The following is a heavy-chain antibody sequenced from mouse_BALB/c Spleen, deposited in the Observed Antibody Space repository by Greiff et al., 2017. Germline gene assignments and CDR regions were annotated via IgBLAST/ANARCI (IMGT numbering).Heavy chain of an antibody. Sequence: DVKLQESGPGLVKPSQSLSLTCTVTGYSITSDYAWNWIRQFPGNKLEWMGYISYSGSTSYNPSLKSRISITRDTSKNQFFLQLNSVTTEDTATYYCVKGDYYRFAYWGQGTLVTVSA. D-gene: IGHD2-1*01. J-gene: IGHJ3*01. CDR2: ISYSGST. V-gene: IGHV3-2*02. CDR3: VKGDYYRFAY. CDR1: GYSITSDYA.